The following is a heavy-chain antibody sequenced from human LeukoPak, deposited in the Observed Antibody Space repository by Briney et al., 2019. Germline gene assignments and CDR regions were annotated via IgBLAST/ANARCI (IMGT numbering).Heavy chain of an antibody. CDR2: INHSRST. V-gene: IGHV4-34*01. J-gene: IGHJ6*03. CDR1: GGSFSGYY. D-gene: IGHD1-14*01. Sequence: SETLSLTCAVYGGSFSGYYWSWIRQPPGKGLEWIWEINHSRSTNYNPSLKRRATISVHTSKNQFSLKLNSVPAADTAVYYCARASRNPFYYYYYYMDVWGKGTTVTVSS. CDR3: ARASRNPFYYYYYYMDV.